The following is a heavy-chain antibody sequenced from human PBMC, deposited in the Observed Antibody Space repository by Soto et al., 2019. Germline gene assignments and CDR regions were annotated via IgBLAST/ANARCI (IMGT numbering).Heavy chain of an antibody. D-gene: IGHD3-10*01. CDR1: GGSISSYY. V-gene: IGHV4-59*01. Sequence: SETLSLTCTVSGGSISSYYWSWIRQPPGKGLEWIGYIYYSGSTNYNPSLKSRVTISVDTSKNQFSLKLSSVTAADTAVYYCARDEATMVRGVNYYYYGMDVWGQGTTVTVYS. CDR3: ARDEATMVRGVNYYYYGMDV. CDR2: IYYSGST. J-gene: IGHJ6*02.